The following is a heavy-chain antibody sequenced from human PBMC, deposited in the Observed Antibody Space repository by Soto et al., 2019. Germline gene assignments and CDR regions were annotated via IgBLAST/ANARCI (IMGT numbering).Heavy chain of an antibody. CDR2: IYPGDSDT. V-gene: IGHV5-51*01. CDR3: ARTRSGDFWTGYSSDDAFDI. J-gene: IGHJ3*02. Sequence: PGESLKISCKGSGYSFTSYWIGWVRQMPGKGLEWTGIIYPGDSDTRYSPSFQGQVTISADKSISTAYLQWSSLKASDTAMYYCARTRSGDFWTGYSSDDAFDIWGQGTMVTVSS. CDR1: GYSFTSYW. D-gene: IGHD3-3*01.